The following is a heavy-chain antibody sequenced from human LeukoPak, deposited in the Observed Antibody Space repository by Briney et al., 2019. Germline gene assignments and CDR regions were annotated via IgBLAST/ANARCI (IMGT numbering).Heavy chain of an antibody. Sequence: GGSLRLSCAASGFAFSSYSMNWVRRAPGRGLVWVSRINSDGSSTSYADSVKGRFTISRDNAKNTVYLQMNSLRAEDTAVYYCARAYYYDSSGLYYFDYWGQGTLVTVSS. D-gene: IGHD3-22*01. CDR3: ARAYYYDSSGLYYFDY. V-gene: IGHV3-74*01. CDR2: INSDGSST. J-gene: IGHJ4*02. CDR1: GFAFSSYS.